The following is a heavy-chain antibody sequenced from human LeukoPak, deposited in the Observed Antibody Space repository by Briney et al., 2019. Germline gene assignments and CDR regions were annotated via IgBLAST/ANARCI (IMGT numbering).Heavy chain of an antibody. J-gene: IGHJ4*02. CDR3: ARDSHSSYIVGATGDY. CDR1: GYTFTSYG. D-gene: IGHD1-26*01. Sequence: ASVKVSCKASGYTFTSYGISWVRQAPGQGLEWMGWISAYNGNTNYAQKLQGRVTMTTDTSTSTAYMELRSLRSDDTAVYYCARDSHSSYIVGATGDYWGQGTLVTVSS. CDR2: ISAYNGNT. V-gene: IGHV1-18*01.